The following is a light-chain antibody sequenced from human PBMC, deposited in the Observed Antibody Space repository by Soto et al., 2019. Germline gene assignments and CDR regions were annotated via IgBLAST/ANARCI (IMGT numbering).Light chain of an antibody. V-gene: IGLV2-11*01. CDR1: SSDVGGYDF. Sequence: QSALPQPRSVSGSPGQSVTISCTGTSSDVGGYDFVSWYQQLPGKAPKLMIYDVTKRPSGVPDRFSGSKSGNSASLTISGLQAEDEADYYCCSYAGSYTLGVFGGGTQLTVL. CDR2: DVT. J-gene: IGLJ3*02. CDR3: CSYAGSYTLGV.